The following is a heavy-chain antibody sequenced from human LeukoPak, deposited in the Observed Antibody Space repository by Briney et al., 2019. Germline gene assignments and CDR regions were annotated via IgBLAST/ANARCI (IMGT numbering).Heavy chain of an antibody. D-gene: IGHD3-10*01. J-gene: IGHJ4*02. Sequence: GGSLRLSCAASGLTLSDAWMSWVRQAPGGGREWVGRIETKTDGGTIDHAAPVKGRFTISRDDSKNTLYLQMNSLKTDDTAVYYCATGGHYFGSWGQGTLVTVSS. CDR1: GLTLSDAW. V-gene: IGHV3-15*04. CDR2: IETKTDGGTI. CDR3: ATGGHYFGS.